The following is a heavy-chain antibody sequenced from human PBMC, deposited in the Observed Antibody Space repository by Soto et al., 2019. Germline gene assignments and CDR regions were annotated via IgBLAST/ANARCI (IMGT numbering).Heavy chain of an antibody. CDR3: ARDGGYHFWFDP. J-gene: IGHJ5*02. CDR1: GGTFSSYT. D-gene: IGHD2-15*01. V-gene: IGHV1-69*08. Sequence: QVQLVQSGAEVKKPGSSVKVSCKASGGTFSSYTISWVRQAPGQGLEWMGRIIPILGIANYAQKFQGRVTITADKSTSTAYMELSSLRSEDTAVYYCARDGGYHFWFDPWGQGTLVTVSS. CDR2: IIPILGIA.